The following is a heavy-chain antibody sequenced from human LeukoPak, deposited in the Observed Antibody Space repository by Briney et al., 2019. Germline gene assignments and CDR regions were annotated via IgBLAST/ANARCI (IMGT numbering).Heavy chain of an antibody. CDR1: GFTFSNYG. V-gene: IGHV3-30*18. J-gene: IGHJ4*02. CDR2: ISYDGSTE. Sequence: GRSLRLSCAASGFTFSNYGMHWVRQAPGKGLEWVAVISYDGSTEQYSDSVKGRSTISRGNSKNTLYLQMDSLRPEDTAVYYCAKDYRRDGYNYYFDYWGQGTLVTLSS. D-gene: IGHD5-24*01. CDR3: AKDYRRDGYNYYFDY.